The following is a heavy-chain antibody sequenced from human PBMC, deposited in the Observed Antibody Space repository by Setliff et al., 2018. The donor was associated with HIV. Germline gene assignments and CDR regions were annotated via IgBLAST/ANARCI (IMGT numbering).Heavy chain of an antibody. V-gene: IGHV4-59*01. CDR2: IFYSGST. Sequence: SETLSLTCTVSGGSISSYYWSWIRQPPGRGLEWIGYIFYSGSTNYNPSLKSRVTISVDTSKNQFSLKLSSVTAADTAVYYCARAGCSSTSCYSLGYYYMDVWGKGTTVTVSS. CDR1: GGSISSYY. J-gene: IGHJ6*03. D-gene: IGHD2-2*01. CDR3: ARAGCSSTSCYSLGYYYMDV.